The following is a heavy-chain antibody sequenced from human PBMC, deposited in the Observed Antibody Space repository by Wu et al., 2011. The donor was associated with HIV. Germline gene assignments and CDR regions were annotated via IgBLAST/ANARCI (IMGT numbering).Heavy chain of an antibody. CDR3: ARQWFGELDFDY. Sequence: KVSCKASGYSISKYGISWVRQAPGQGLEWMGWIGASNRNTDYAQKFQGRVTMTSDTSTNTAYMELRSLRSDDTAVYYCARQWFGELDFDYWGQGTLVTVSS. J-gene: IGHJ4*02. D-gene: IGHD3-10*01. V-gene: IGHV1-18*01. CDR1: GYSISKYG. CDR2: IGASNRNT.